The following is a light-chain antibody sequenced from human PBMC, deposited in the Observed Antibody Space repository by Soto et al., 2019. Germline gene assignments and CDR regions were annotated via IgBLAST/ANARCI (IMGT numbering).Light chain of an antibody. V-gene: IGLV2-8*01. J-gene: IGLJ2*01. CDR1: GSDVASYDY. CDR2: EVT. CDR3: SSYADTNNLV. Sequence: QSALIQPPSASGSPGHSITISCTGTGSDVASYDYVSWHQQRPGRAPKLIIFEVTRRPSGVPDRFSGSKSGNTASLTVSGLQAEDEADYYCSSYADTNNLVFGGGTKLTVL.